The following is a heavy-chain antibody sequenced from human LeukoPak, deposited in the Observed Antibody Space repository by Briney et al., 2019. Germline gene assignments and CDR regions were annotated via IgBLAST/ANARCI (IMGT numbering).Heavy chain of an antibody. CDR1: GYTFIGDY. V-gene: IGHV1-2*06. CDR3: ARTDCSGTSCFFAP. D-gene: IGHD2-2*01. Sequence: ASVKVSCTASGYTFIGDYMHWVRQAPGQGLEWMGRINPNSGDTNYAQKFQGRVTMTRDTSISTAYMELSRLRSDDTAIYYCARTDCSGTSCFFAPWGQGILVTVSS. J-gene: IGHJ5*02. CDR2: INPNSGDT.